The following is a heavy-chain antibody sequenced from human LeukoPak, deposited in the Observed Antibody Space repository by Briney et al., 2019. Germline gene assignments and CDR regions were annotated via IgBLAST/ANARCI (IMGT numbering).Heavy chain of an antibody. D-gene: IGHD6-13*01. V-gene: IGHV1-24*01. J-gene: IGHJ4*02. CDR1: GYTLTELS. CDR2: FDPEDGET. Sequence: GASVKVSCKVSGYTLTELSMHWVRQAPGKGLEWMGGFDPEDGETIYAQKSQGRVTMTEDTSTDTAYMELSSLRSEDTAVYYCATDLRYSSSWYKFDYWGQGTLVTVSS. CDR3: ATDLRYSSSWYKFDY.